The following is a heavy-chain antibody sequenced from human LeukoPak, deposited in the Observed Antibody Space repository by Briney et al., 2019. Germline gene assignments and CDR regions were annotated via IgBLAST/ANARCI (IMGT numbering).Heavy chain of an antibody. CDR1: GGSISSGSYY. J-gene: IGHJ4*02. CDR3: AREPVAMVPQDYYFDY. CDR2: IYTSGST. V-gene: IGHV4-61*02. Sequence: SQTLPLTCTVSGGSISSGSYYWSWIRQPAGKGLEWIGRIYTSGSTNYNPSLKSRVTISVDTSKNQFSLKLSSVTAADTAVYYCAREPVAMVPQDYYFDYWGQGTLVTVSS. D-gene: IGHD5-18*01.